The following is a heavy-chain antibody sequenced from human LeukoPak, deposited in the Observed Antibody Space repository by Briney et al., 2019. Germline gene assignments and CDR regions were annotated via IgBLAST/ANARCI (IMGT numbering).Heavy chain of an antibody. J-gene: IGHJ4*02. CDR3: AKGSSYYDFWSGYYFDY. Sequence: PGRSLRLSCAASGFTFSSYGMHWVRQAPGKGLEWVAVISYDGSNKYYADSVKGRFTISRDNSKNTLYLQMNSLRAEDTAVYYCAKGSSYYDFWSGYYFDYWGQGTLVTVSS. V-gene: IGHV3-30*18. D-gene: IGHD3-3*01. CDR2: ISYDGSNK. CDR1: GFTFSSYG.